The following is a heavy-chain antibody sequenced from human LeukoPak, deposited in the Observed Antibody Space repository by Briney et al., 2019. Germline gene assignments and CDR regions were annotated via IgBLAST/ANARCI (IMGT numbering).Heavy chain of an antibody. CDR2: IIPIFGTA. V-gene: IGHV1-69*06. D-gene: IGHD2-15*01. CDR3: ARDVLLGDCSGGSCQSNYFDY. CDR1: GGTFSSYA. J-gene: IGHJ4*02. Sequence: SVKVSCKASGGTFSSYAISWVRQAPGQGLEWMGGIIPIFGTANYAQKFQGRVTITADKSTSTAYMELSSLRSEDTAVYYCARDVLLGDCSGGSCQSNYFDYWGQGTLVTVSS.